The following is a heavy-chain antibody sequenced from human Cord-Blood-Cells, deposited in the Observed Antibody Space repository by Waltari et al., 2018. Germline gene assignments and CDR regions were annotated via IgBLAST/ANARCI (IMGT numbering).Heavy chain of an antibody. CDR2: INAGNGNT. V-gene: IGHV1-3*01. J-gene: IGHJ4*02. CDR1: GYTFTSYA. Sequence: QVQLVQSGAEVKKPGASVKVSCKASGYTFTSYAMHWVRQAPGQRLEWMGWINAGNGNTKYSQKFQGRVTITRDTSASTAYMELSSLRSEDTAVCYCARVCGGDCYEFFDYWGQGTLVTVSS. D-gene: IGHD2-21*01. CDR3: ARVCGGDCYEFFDY.